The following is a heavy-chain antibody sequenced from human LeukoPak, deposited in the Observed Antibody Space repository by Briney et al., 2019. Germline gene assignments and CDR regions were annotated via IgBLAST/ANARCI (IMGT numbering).Heavy chain of an antibody. D-gene: IGHD3-22*01. Sequence: GGSLRLSCAASGFTFSSYAMSWVRQAPGKGLEWVSVISGSGYSTYYAESVKGRFTISKDNSKNTLFLQINSLRAEDTAVYYCARAGPDDGVGYYGSFDYWGQGTLVTVSS. V-gene: IGHV3-23*01. J-gene: IGHJ4*02. CDR2: ISGSGYST. CDR3: ARAGPDDGVGYYGSFDY. CDR1: GFTFSSYA.